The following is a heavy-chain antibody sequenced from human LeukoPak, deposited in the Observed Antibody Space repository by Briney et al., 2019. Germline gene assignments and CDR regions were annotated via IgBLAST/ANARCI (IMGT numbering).Heavy chain of an antibody. CDR3: ARVQDSSGWPHYYYYYYYMDV. Sequence: PSETLSLTCTVSGGSISSYYWSWIRQPPGKGLEWIGYIYYSGSTNYNPSLKSRVTISVDTSKNQFSLKLSSVTAADTAVYYCARVQDSSGWPHYYYYYYYMDVWGKGTTVIISS. J-gene: IGHJ6*03. CDR2: IYYSGST. V-gene: IGHV4-59*01. CDR1: GGSISSYY. D-gene: IGHD6-19*01.